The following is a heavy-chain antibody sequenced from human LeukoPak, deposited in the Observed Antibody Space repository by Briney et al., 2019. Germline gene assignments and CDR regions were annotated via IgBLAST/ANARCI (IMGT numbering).Heavy chain of an antibody. CDR2: ISYDGSNK. D-gene: IGHD2-2*01. V-gene: IGHV3-30-3*01. J-gene: IGHJ4*02. CDR3: ARAGVWCNSTTCYPEAFDY. Sequence: GGSLRLSCAASGFTFSSYAMHWVRQAPGKGLEWVAVISYDGSNKYYADSVKGRFTMSRDNAKNSLYLQMSSLRPEDSGVYYCARAGVWCNSTTCYPEAFDYWGQGSLVTVSS. CDR1: GFTFSSYA.